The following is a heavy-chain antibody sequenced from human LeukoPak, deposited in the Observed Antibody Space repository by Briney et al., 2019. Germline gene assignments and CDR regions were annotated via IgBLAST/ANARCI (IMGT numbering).Heavy chain of an antibody. CDR1: GGSISSSSYY. CDR2: IYHSGST. CDR3: ARWLAVAETSEAFDI. J-gene: IGHJ3*02. V-gene: IGHV4-39*07. D-gene: IGHD6-19*01. Sequence: SETLSLTCTVSGGSISSSSYYWGWIRQPPGKGLEWIGEIYHSGSTNYNPSLKSRVTISVDKSKNQFSLKLSSVTAADTAVYYCARWLAVAETSEAFDIWGQGTMVTVSS.